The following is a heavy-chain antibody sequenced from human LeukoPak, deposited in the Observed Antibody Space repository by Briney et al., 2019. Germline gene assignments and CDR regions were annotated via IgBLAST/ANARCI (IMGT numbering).Heavy chain of an antibody. Sequence: PSETLSLTCTVSGGSISSSSYYWGWIRQPPGKGLEWIGSIYYSGSTYYNPSLKSRVTISVDTSKNQFSLKLSSVTAADTAVYYCARQGKARRTMIVAPADYWGQGTLVTASS. CDR1: GGSISSSSYY. D-gene: IGHD3-22*01. CDR2: IYYSGST. CDR3: ARQGKARRTMIVAPADY. V-gene: IGHV4-39*01. J-gene: IGHJ4*02.